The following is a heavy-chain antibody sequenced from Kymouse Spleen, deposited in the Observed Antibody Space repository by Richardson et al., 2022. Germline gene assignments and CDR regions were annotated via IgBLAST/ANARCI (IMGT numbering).Heavy chain of an antibody. J-gene: IGHJ6*02. CDR3: AREIRYSLDV. CDR2: INHSGST. D-gene: IGHD3-9*01. Sequence: QVQLQQWGAGLLKPSETLSLTCAVYGGSFSGYYWSWIRQPPGKGLEWIGEINHSGSTNYNPSLKSRVTISVDTSKNQFSLKLSSVTAADTAVYYCAREIRYSLDVWGQGTTVTVSS. CDR1: GGSFSGYY. V-gene: IGHV4-34*01.